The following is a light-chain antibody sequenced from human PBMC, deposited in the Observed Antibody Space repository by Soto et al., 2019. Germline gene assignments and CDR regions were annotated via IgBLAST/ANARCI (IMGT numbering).Light chain of an antibody. CDR2: AND. CDR3: ATWSDSLKGWV. J-gene: IGLJ3*02. V-gene: IGLV1-44*01. Sequence: QLVLTQPPSASRTPGQRVTLPCSGSSSDIGSNSVNWYQQLPGAAPRLLIYANDHRPSGVPDRFSASKSGTSASLAISGVRSEDEAFYYCATWSDSLKGWVVGGGTKRTVL. CDR1: SSDIGSNS.